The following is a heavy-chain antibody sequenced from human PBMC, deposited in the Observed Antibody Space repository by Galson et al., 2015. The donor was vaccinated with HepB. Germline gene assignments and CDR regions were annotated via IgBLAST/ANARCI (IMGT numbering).Heavy chain of an antibody. V-gene: IGHV1-69*13. D-gene: IGHD1-26*01. J-gene: IGHJ5*02. CDR2: IIPIFGTA. Sequence: SVKVSCKASGGTSSSYAISWVRQAPGQGLEWMGGIIPIFGTANYAQKFQGRVTITADESTSTAYMELSSLRSEDTAVYYCASLSGSPTLRFWFDPWGQGTLVTVSS. CDR1: GGTSSSYA. CDR3: ASLSGSPTLRFWFDP.